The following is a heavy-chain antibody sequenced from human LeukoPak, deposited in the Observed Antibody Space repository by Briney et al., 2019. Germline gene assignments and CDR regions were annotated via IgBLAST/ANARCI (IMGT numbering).Heavy chain of an antibody. CDR3: ARHEEEDGYNAKTFDF. CDR1: GGSISSGSFY. Sequence: SETLSLTCTVSGGSISSGSFYWSWIRQPAGKGLEWIGHIYISGSTNYNPSLRSRVTISIDTSKNQFFLKLSSVTAADTAVYYCARHEEEDGYNAKTFDFWGRGTLVTVSS. V-gene: IGHV4-61*09. CDR2: IYISGST. J-gene: IGHJ4*02. D-gene: IGHD5-24*01.